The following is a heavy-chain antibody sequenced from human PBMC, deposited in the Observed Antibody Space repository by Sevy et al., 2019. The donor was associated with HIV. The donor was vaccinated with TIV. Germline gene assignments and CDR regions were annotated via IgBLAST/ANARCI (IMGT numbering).Heavy chain of an antibody. CDR2: ISYDGRNK. Sequence: GGSLRLSCAASGFTFSSYAMHWVRQAPGKGLEWVAVISYDGRNKYYADSVKGRFTISRDNSKNTLYLQMNSLRAEDTAVYYCARSYYDSSGYFPTGYFDYWGQGTLVTVSS. CDR3: ARSYYDSSGYFPTGYFDY. CDR1: GFTFSSYA. D-gene: IGHD3-22*01. J-gene: IGHJ4*02. V-gene: IGHV3-30*04.